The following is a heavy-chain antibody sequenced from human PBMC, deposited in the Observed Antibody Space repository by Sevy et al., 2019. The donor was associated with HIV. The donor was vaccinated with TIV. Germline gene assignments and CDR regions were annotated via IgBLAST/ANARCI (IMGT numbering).Heavy chain of an antibody. V-gene: IGHV3-21*01. CDR2: ISSISNYI. Sequence: GGSLRLSCAASGFTFSDYNMNWVRQAPGKGLEWVSSISSISNYIYYADSVKGRFTISRESAKNSLYLHMNSLRAEDTAVYYCARETSSFGEGIYYGMDVWGQGTTVTVSS. D-gene: IGHD3-10*01. CDR1: GFTFSDYN. CDR3: ARETSSFGEGIYYGMDV. J-gene: IGHJ6*02.